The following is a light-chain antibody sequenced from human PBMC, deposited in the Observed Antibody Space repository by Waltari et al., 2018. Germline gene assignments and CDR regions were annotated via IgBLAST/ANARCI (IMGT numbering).Light chain of an antibody. CDR3: SSYAGSNNSQV. CDR1: SSDVGGYNY. J-gene: IGLJ3*02. CDR2: EVS. Sequence: QSALTQPPSASGSPGQSVTISCTGTSSDVGGYNYVSWYQQHPGKAPKLMIYEVSKRPSGVPDRVSGSKSGNTASLTVSGLQAEDEADYYCSSYAGSNNSQVFGGGTKLTVL. V-gene: IGLV2-8*01.